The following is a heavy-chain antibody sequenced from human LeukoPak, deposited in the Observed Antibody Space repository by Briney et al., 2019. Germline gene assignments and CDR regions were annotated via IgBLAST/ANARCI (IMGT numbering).Heavy chain of an antibody. J-gene: IGHJ4*02. CDR1: GGSISSGSYY. D-gene: IGHD6-13*01. Sequence: SQTLSLTCTVSGGSISSGSYYWSWIRQPAGKGLEWIGRIYTSGSTNYNPSLKSRVTISVDTSKNQFSLKLSSVTAADTAVYYCARDSGGSWYYYWGQGTLVTVSS. V-gene: IGHV4-61*02. CDR3: ARDSGGSWYYY. CDR2: IYTSGST.